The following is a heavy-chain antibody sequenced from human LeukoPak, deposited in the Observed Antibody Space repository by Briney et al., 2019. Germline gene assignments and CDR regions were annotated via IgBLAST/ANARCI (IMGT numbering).Heavy chain of an antibody. Sequence: PSETLSLTCIFSGASISSYYWSWIRQPAAKGLEWIGRMYTSGSTNYNPSLKSRVTMSLDTYKNQCSLKLSYVTAAETAVYSCASFGVFQYLDYWGQGNLVTVSS. CDR2: MYTSGST. J-gene: IGHJ4*02. D-gene: IGHD2-8*01. V-gene: IGHV4-4*07. CDR3: ASFGVFQYLDY. CDR1: GASISSYY.